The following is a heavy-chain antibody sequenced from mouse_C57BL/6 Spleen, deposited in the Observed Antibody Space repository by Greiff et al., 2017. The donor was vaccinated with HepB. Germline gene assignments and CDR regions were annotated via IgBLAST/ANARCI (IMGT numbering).Heavy chain of an antibody. J-gene: IGHJ1*03. CDR1: GFNFKDDY. V-gene: IGHV14-4*01. D-gene: IGHD1-1*01. Sequence: VQLQQSGAELVRPGASVKLSCTASGFNFKDDYMHWVKQRPEQGLEWIGWIDPENGDTEYASKFQGKATITADKSSSTAYMQLSSLTYEDSAVYYCARCTTVWYFDVWGTGTTVTVSS. CDR3: ARCTTVWYFDV. CDR2: IDPENGDT.